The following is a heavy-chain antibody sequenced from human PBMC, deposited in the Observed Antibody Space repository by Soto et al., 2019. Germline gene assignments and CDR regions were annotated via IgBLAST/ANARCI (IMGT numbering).Heavy chain of an antibody. J-gene: IGHJ6*02. CDR3: ARDSWVVMVRGVKYYYYGMDV. CDR2: ISYDGSNK. V-gene: IGHV3-30-3*01. D-gene: IGHD3-10*01. Sequence: GGSLRLSCAASGFTFSSYAMHWVRQAPGKGLEWVAVISYDGSNKYYADSVKGRFTISRDNSKNTLYLQMNSLRAEDTAVYYCARDSWVVMVRGVKYYYYGMDVWGQGTTVTAP. CDR1: GFTFSSYA.